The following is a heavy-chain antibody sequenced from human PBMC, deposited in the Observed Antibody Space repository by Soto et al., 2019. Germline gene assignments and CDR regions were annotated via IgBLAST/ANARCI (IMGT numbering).Heavy chain of an antibody. CDR2: ISGTAVSS. D-gene: IGHD1-1*01. V-gene: IGHV3-23*01. CDR1: GFTFSRYA. J-gene: IGHJ4*01. CDR3: VNWNDEDVD. Sequence: LESGGGVAQPGGSLRLSCVASGFTFSRYAMNWVRQAPGKGLEWVASISGTAVSSDYADSVKGRFTISRDNSKNTVSLQMDHLRVEDTATYYCVNWNDEDVDWGQGILVAVSS.